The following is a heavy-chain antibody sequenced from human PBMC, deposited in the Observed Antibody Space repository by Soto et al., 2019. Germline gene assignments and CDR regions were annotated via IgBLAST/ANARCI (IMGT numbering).Heavy chain of an antibody. CDR3: ARVLPGIAAAYDAFDV. CDR1: GGSVSSGRFY. CDR2: IYYSGST. D-gene: IGHD6-13*01. V-gene: IGHV4-61*01. J-gene: IGHJ3*01. Sequence: ASETLSLTCTVSGGSVSSGRFYWSWIRQPPGKGLEWIGYIYYSGSTKYNPSLRSRVTISVDTSKNQFSLKLTSVTAADTAVYYCARVLPGIAAAYDAFDVWGQGTMVTVS.